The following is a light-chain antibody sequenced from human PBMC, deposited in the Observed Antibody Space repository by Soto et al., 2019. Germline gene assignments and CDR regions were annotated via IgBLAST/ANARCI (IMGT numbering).Light chain of an antibody. CDR3: RSYTSSSSGV. CDR1: NSDVGGYNY. CDR2: DVS. Sequence: QSALTQPASVSGSPGQSITISCTGTNSDVGGYNYVSWYQQHPGKAPKLMIYDVSHRPSGVSNRFSGSKSGNTASLTISGLQAEDEADYYCRSYTSSSSGVFGTGTKLTVL. J-gene: IGLJ1*01. V-gene: IGLV2-14*01.